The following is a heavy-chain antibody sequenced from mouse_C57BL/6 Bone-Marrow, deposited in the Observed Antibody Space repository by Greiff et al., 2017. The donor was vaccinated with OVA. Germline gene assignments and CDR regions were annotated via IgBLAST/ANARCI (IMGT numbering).Heavy chain of an antibody. D-gene: IGHD1-1*01. CDR3: ARLGYGSSYSMDY. CDR2: IYPGDGDT. Sequence: QVQLQQSGPELVKPGASVKLSCKASGYAFSSSWMNWVKQRPGQGLEWIGRIYPGDGDTNYNGKFKGKATLTADKSSSTAYMQLSSLTSEDSAVYFCARLGYGSSYSMDYWGQGTSVTVSA. J-gene: IGHJ4*01. CDR1: GYAFSSSW. V-gene: IGHV1-82*01.